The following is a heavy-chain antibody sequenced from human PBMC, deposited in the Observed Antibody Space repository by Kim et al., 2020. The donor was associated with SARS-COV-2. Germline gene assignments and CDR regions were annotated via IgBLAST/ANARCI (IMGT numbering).Heavy chain of an antibody. Sequence: SQTLSLTCAISGDSVSSNSAAWNWIRQSPSRGLEWLGRTYYRSKWYNDYAVSVKSRITINPDTSKNQFSLQLNSVTPEDTAVYYCARSGFRAAAEPHNRFDPWGQGTLVTVSS. J-gene: IGHJ5*02. CDR2: TYYRSKWYN. D-gene: IGHD6-13*01. CDR1: GDSVSSNSAA. CDR3: ARSGFRAAAEPHNRFDP. V-gene: IGHV6-1*01.